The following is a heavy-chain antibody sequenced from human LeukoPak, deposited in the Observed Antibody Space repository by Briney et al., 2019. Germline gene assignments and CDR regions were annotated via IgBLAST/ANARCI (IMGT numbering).Heavy chain of an antibody. CDR3: AEGQELFFDY. J-gene: IGHJ4*02. CDR2: INPDRGAT. CDR1: VYTLTDYY. D-gene: IGHD1-7*01. Sequence: ASVKVSCKASVYTLTDYYIQWVRQPPGQGREGMGWINPDRGATKYAQKFQGRVTMTRDTSMRTAYRELRRLRLDDTAVYYCAEGQELFFDYWGQGTLVTVSS. V-gene: IGHV1-2*02.